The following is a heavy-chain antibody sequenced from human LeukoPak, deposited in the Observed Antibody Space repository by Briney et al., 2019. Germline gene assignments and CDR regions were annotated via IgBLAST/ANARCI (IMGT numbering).Heavy chain of an antibody. CDR2: INHSGST. J-gene: IGHJ4*02. CDR1: GGSFSGYY. CDR3: ARHFLRPGATEFDY. Sequence: NPSETLSLTCAVYGGSFSGYYWSWVRQPPGKGLEWIGEINHSGSTNYNPSLKSRVTISLDTSKNQFSLKLSSVTAADTAVYYCARHFLRPGATEFDYWGQGTLVTVSS. D-gene: IGHD1-26*01. V-gene: IGHV4-34*01.